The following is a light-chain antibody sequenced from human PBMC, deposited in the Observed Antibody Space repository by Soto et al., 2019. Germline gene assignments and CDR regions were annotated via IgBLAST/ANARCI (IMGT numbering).Light chain of an antibody. J-gene: IGKJ1*01. Sequence: EIVMTQAPATLSVSPWERATLSCSASQSVSIDLAWYQQTPGQAPRLLIFFASTRVTGIPARFSGSGSGTEFTLTISSLQSEDFAVYYCHQYYSWPRGTFGQGTKVDIK. CDR2: FAS. CDR3: HQYYSWPRGT. CDR1: QSVSID. V-gene: IGKV3-15*01.